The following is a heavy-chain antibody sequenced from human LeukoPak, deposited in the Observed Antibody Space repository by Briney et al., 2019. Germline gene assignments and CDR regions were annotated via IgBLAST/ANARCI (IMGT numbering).Heavy chain of an antibody. V-gene: IGHV3-23*01. Sequence: GGSLRLSCAVSGFNFSAYAMSWVRQAPGEGLERVSSLDASAAPTYYADSVKGRFTISRDNSKNSLYLQMNSLRAEDTAIYYCARDRGLGQWLDYWGQGTLVTVSS. CDR3: ARDRGLGQWLDY. J-gene: IGHJ4*02. CDR2: LDASAAPT. D-gene: IGHD6-19*01. CDR1: GFNFSAYA.